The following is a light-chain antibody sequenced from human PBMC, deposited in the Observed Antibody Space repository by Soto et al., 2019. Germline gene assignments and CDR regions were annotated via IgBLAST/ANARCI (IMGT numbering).Light chain of an antibody. CDR3: QQLHGYPIT. CDR1: QGISNF. V-gene: IGKV1-8*01. Sequence: AIRITQSPSSFSASTRDRVTITCRASQGISNFLAWYQQKPGRAPKLLIYATSTLQSGVPSRFSGSGSGTHFTLTISSLQPEDFATYYCQQLHGYPITFGQGTRLEIK. J-gene: IGKJ5*01. CDR2: ATS.